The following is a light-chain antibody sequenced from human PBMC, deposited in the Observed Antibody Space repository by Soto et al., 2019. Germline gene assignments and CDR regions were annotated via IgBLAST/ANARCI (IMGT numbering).Light chain of an antibody. CDR3: QQYDERPPNLS. CDR1: QSVSTN. J-gene: IGKJ4*01. CDR2: AAS. Sequence: EIVMTQSPATLSVSPGERATLSCRASQSVSTNLAWYQQKPGQAPMLLIYAASVRATGIPARFSGSGSGTEFPLTISSLQSEDFAVYYCQQYDERPPNLSLGVWTKVEIK. V-gene: IGKV3-15*01.